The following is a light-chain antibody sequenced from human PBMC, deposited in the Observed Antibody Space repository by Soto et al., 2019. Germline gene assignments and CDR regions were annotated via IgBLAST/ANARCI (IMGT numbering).Light chain of an antibody. Sequence: QSVLTQPPSVSAAPGQKVTISCSGSNSNIGNNYVSWYQQLPGTAPKLLMYDNNKRPSGIPDRFPGSRSGTSATLGITGLQTGDEADYYCGSWDSSLSAGVFGGGTKLTVL. CDR3: GSWDSSLSAGV. V-gene: IGLV1-51*01. CDR2: DNN. CDR1: NSNIGNNY. J-gene: IGLJ2*01.